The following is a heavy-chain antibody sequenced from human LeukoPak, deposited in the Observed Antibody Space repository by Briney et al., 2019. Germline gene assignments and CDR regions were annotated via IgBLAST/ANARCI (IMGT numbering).Heavy chain of an antibody. CDR1: GGSFSGYY. V-gene: IGHV4-34*01. Sequence: SETLSLTCAVYGGSFSGYYWSWIRQPPGKGLEWIGEINHSGSTNYNPSLKSRVTISVDTSKNQFSLKLSSVTAADTAVYYCARAPVWVLVVGAREAFDIWGQGTMVTVSS. CDR2: INHSGST. D-gene: IGHD1-26*01. CDR3: ARAPVWVLVVGAREAFDI. J-gene: IGHJ3*02.